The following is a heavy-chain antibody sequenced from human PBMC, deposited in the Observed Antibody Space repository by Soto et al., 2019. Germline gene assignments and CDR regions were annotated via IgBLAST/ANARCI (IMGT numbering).Heavy chain of an antibody. J-gene: IGHJ6*02. CDR3: ARTGGEGNYCYGMDV. CDR2: ISSSSSYI. CDR1: GFTFSSYS. V-gene: IGHV3-21*01. D-gene: IGHD3-16*01. Sequence: EVQLVESGGGLVKPGGSLRLSCAASGFTFSSYSMNWVRQAPGKGLEWVSSISSSSSYIYYADSVKGRFTISRDNAKNSLYLQMNSLRAEDTAVDYCARTGGEGNYCYGMDVWGQGTTVTVSS.